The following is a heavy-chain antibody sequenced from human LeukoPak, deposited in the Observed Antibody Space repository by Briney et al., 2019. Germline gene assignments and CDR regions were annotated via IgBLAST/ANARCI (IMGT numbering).Heavy chain of an antibody. V-gene: IGHV5-51*07. J-gene: IGHJ4*02. CDR3: ARGYCSGGTCRYVTKYFDY. D-gene: IGHD2-15*01. CDR1: GYSFTTYW. Sequence: GESLKISCKASGYSFTTYWIGWVHQMPGKGLEWMGIIYPADSAAHYSPSFQGQVTISADKSITTAYLQWSSLKASDTAMYYCARGYCSGGTCRYVTKYFDYWGQGTLVTVSS. CDR2: IYPADSAA.